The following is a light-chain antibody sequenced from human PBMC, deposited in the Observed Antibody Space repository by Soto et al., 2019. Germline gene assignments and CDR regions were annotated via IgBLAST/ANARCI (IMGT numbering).Light chain of an antibody. CDR2: GAS. CDR1: QKVSSSY. V-gene: IGKV3-20*01. CDR3: QQYGSSPPT. J-gene: IGKJ5*01. Sequence: EIVLTQSPGTLSLSPGERATLSCRASQKVSSSYLAWYQQKPGQAPRLLISGASSRATGIPDRFSGSGSGTDFTLNISRLEPEDFAVYYCQQYGSSPPTFGQGTRLEIK.